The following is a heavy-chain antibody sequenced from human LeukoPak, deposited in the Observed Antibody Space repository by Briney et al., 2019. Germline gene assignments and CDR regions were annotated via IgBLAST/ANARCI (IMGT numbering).Heavy chain of an antibody. V-gene: IGHV4-59*12. J-gene: IGHJ4*02. CDR3: ARELRYYGSGPADY. D-gene: IGHD3-10*01. Sequence: SETLSLTCTVSGGSISSYYWSWIRQPPGKGLEWIGYIYYSGSTNYNPSLKSRVTISVDTSKNQFSLKLSSVTAADTAVYYCARELRYYGSGPADYWGQGTLVTVSS. CDR2: IYYSGST. CDR1: GGSISSYY.